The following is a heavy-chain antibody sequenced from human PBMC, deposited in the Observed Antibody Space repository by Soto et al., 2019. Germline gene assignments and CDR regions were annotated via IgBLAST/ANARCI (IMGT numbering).Heavy chain of an antibody. V-gene: IGHV5-51*01. J-gene: IGHJ5*02. CDR3: ARRGGTGDHTNWFDP. Sequence: EVQLVQSGAEVRKPGESLKISCKGSGYRFTNYWIAWVRQMPGQGLEWMGIIYPGDSDTRYSPSFQGQVTISADKSINTANLQWRSLKASDTAMYYCARRGGTGDHTNWFDPWGQGTLVTVSS. D-gene: IGHD7-27*01. CDR2: IYPGDSDT. CDR1: GYRFTNYW.